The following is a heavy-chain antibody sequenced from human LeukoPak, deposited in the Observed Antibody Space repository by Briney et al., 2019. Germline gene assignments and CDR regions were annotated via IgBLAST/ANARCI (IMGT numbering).Heavy chain of an antibody. D-gene: IGHD1-26*01. CDR2: IYYSGST. CDR1: GGSISSYY. CDR3: ARAGATPTDYYYGMDV. V-gene: IGHV4-59*12. J-gene: IGHJ6*02. Sequence: PSETLSLTCTVSGGSISSYYWSWIRQPPGKGLEWIGYIYYSGSTNYNPSLKSRVTISVDTSKNQFSLKLSSVTAADTAVYYCARAGATPTDYYYGMDVWGQGTTVTVSS.